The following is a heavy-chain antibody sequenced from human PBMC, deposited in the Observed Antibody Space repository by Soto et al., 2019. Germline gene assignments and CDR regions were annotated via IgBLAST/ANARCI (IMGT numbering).Heavy chain of an antibody. Sequence: ASVKVSCKASGGTFSSYTISWVRQAPGQGLEWMGRIIPILGIANYAQKFQGRVTITADKSTSTAYMELSSLRSEDTAVYYCARGGVYYDSSGYYFDYWGQGTLVTVSS. CDR1: GGTFSSYT. CDR3: ARGGVYYDSSGYYFDY. CDR2: IIPILGIA. V-gene: IGHV1-69*02. J-gene: IGHJ4*02. D-gene: IGHD3-22*01.